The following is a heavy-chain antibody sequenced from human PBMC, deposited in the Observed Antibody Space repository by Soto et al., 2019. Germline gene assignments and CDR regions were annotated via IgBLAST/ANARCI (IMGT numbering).Heavy chain of an antibody. CDR1: GDSVSNNSVA. Sequence: QAQLQQSGPGLVKPSQTLSLSCAISGDSVSNNSVAWNWVRQSPSRGLEWLGRTYYRSKWHYDSVPSVRSRIKITPDTSKNHFSLQLNSVSPEDAAVYYCARTLRGRGVKYFDDWGQGTLVTVSS. D-gene: IGHD3-10*01. CDR2: TYYRSKWHY. J-gene: IGHJ4*02. V-gene: IGHV6-1*01. CDR3: ARTLRGRGVKYFDD.